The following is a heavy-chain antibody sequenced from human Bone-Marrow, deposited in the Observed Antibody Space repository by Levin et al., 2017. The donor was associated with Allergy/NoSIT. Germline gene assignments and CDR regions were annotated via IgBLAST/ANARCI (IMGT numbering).Heavy chain of an antibody. CDR3: ARASRSSSAPYYFGS. J-gene: IGHJ4*02. D-gene: IGHD3-10*01. V-gene: IGHV3-23*01. CDR1: GFTFASSA. CDR2: ISGGGDAT. Sequence: GGSLRLSCAASGFTFASSAMNWVRQAPGKGLEWVSTISGGGDATYYADSVKGRFTISRDNSKSTLYLLMNSLSADDTAVYYCARASRSSSAPYYFGSWGQGTLVTVSS.